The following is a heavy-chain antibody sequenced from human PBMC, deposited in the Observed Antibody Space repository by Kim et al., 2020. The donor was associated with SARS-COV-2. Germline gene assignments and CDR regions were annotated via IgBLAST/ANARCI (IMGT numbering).Heavy chain of an antibody. J-gene: IGHJ4*02. Sequence: GGSLRLSCAASGFTFSIYAMHWVRQAPGKGLEYVSAISGNGITYYANSVKGRFTISRDNSKSTLHLQMGSLTPEDTAVYYCAKGRFSEWQWGQGTPVTVSS. CDR3: AKGRFSEWQ. CDR2: ISGNGIT. V-gene: IGHV3-64*01. D-gene: IGHD3-3*01. CDR1: GFTFSIYA.